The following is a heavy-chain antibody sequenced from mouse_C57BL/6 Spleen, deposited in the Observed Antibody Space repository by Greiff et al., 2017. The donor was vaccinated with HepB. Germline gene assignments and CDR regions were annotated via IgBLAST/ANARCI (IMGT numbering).Heavy chain of an antibody. V-gene: IGHV5-4*03. D-gene: IGHD1-1*01. CDR3: ARGGSSHWYFDV. J-gene: IGHJ1*03. Sequence: EVKLVESGGGLVKPGGSLKLSCAASGFTFSSYAMSWVRQTPEKRLEWVATISDGGSYTYYPDNVKGRVTISRDNAKNNLYLQMSHLKSEDTAMYYCARGGSSHWYFDVWGTGTTVTVSS. CDR1: GFTFSSYA. CDR2: ISDGGSYT.